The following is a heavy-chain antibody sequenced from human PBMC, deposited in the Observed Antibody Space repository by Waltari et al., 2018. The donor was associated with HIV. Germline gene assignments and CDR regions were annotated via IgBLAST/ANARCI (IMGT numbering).Heavy chain of an antibody. D-gene: IGHD3-22*01. Sequence: EVQLLESGGGLVQPGGSLRLSCAASGFTFSSYAMSWVRQAPGKGLEWVSAISGSGGSTYYADSVKGRFTISRDNSKNTLYLQMNSLRAEDTAVYYCAKDPITMIVASGWFDPWGQGTLVTVSS. CDR1: GFTFSSYA. CDR3: AKDPITMIVASGWFDP. CDR2: ISGSGGST. V-gene: IGHV3-23*01. J-gene: IGHJ5*02.